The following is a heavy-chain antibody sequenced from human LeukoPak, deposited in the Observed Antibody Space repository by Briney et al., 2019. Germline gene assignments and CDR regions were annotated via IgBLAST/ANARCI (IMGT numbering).Heavy chain of an antibody. V-gene: IGHV1-2*02. J-gene: IGHJ4*02. CDR3: ARGPTRGVVVITVIDY. CDR1: GYTFTGYY. Sequence: ASVKVSCKASGYTFTGYYMHWVRQAPGQGLEWMGWINPNSGGTNYAQKFQGRVTMTRDTSISTAYMELSRLRSDDTAVYYCARGPTRGVVVITVIDYWGQGTLVTVSS. CDR2: INPNSGGT. D-gene: IGHD3-22*01.